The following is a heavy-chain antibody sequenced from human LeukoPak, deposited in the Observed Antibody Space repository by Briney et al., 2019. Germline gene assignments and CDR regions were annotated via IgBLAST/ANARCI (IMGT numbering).Heavy chain of an antibody. Sequence: GGSLRLSCVASGIRFNIYAMSWVRQAPGKGLEWISTISDNGEITIYADSVKGRVTISRDNSKNTVYLEMNSLRAEDTAVYYCAKDVRGGDRAIEPIDYWGQGTLVTVSS. J-gene: IGHJ4*02. D-gene: IGHD5-18*01. CDR1: GIRFNIYA. V-gene: IGHV3-23*01. CDR2: ISDNGEIT. CDR3: AKDVRGGDRAIEPIDY.